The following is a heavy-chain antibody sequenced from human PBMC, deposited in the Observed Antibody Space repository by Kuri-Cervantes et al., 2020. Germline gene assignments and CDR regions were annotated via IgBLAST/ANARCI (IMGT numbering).Heavy chain of an antibody. CDR3: ARRVAGGAFDI. D-gene: IGHD6-19*01. V-gene: IGHV1-18*01. Sequence: GESLKISCKASGYTFTSYAMNWVRQAPGQGLEWMGWISAYNGNTNYAQKLQGRVTMTTDTSTSTAYMELSSLRSEDTAVYYCARRVAGGAFDIWGQGTMVTVSS. J-gene: IGHJ3*02. CDR1: GYTFTSYA. CDR2: ISAYNGNT.